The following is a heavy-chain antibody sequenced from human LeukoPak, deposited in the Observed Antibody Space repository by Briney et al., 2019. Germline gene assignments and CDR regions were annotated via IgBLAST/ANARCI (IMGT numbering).Heavy chain of an antibody. V-gene: IGHV6-1*01. CDR1: GDSFSSNSAT. CDR2: TYYRSKWYK. J-gene: IGHJ1*01. Sequence: SQTLSLTCAISGDSFSSNSATWNWIRQSPSRGLEWLGRTYYRSKWYKYYAVSVKGRITINPDTSKNQFSLQLNSVTPKDTAVYYCARGPSYFQHWGQGTLVTVSS. CDR3: ARGPSYFQH.